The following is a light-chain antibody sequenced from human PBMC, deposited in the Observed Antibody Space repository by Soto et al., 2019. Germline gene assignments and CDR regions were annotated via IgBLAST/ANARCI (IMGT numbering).Light chain of an antibody. V-gene: IGKV4-1*01. J-gene: IGKJ2*01. CDR1: QSVFHSANNMNY. CDR2: WAS. CDR3: QQFYNTPPYT. Sequence: DTVMTQSPDFLAVSLGERATINCKSSQSVFHSANNMNYLAWYQQKPGQSPKLLISWASIRDSGVPDRFSGSGSGTGFTLTFNSLQAEDAAVYYCQQFYNTPPYTFGQGTRLEIK.